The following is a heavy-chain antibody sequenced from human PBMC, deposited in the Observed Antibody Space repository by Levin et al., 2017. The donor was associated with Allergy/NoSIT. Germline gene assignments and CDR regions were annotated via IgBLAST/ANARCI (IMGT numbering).Heavy chain of an antibody. CDR3: AKDDNPMTTVTSIDY. V-gene: IGHV3-23*01. CDR2: ISGSGGST. CDR1: GFTFSSYA. J-gene: IGHJ4*02. D-gene: IGHD4-17*01. Sequence: PGGSLRLSCAASGFTFSSYAMSWVRQAPGKGLEWVSAISGSGGSTYYADSVKGRFTISRDNSKNTLYLQMNSLRAEDTAVYYCAKDDNPMTTVTSIDYWGQGTLVTVSS.